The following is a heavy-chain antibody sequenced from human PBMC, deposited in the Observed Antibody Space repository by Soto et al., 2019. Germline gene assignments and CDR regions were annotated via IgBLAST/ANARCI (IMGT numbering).Heavy chain of an antibody. Sequence: SETLSLTCAAYGGSFSGYYWSWIRQPPGKGLEWIGEINHSGSTNYNPSLKSRVTISVDTSKNQFSLKLSSVTAADTAVYYCARGVGAYVYNWFDPWGQGTLVTVSS. J-gene: IGHJ5*02. CDR2: INHSGST. CDR1: GGSFSGYY. CDR3: ARGVGAYVYNWFDP. D-gene: IGHD3-16*01. V-gene: IGHV4-34*01.